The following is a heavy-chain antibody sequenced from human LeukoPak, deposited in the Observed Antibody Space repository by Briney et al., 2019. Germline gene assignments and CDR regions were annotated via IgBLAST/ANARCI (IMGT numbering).Heavy chain of an antibody. D-gene: IGHD1-26*01. Sequence: SGPALVKPTQTLTLTCTFSGFSLSTSGMRVSWIRQPPGKALEWLARIDWDDDKFYSTSLKTRLTISKDTSKNQVVLTMTNMDPVDTATYYRARSPSGSGSYYNYFDYWGQGTLVTVSS. CDR3: ARSPSGSGSYYNYFDY. J-gene: IGHJ4*02. CDR2: IDWDDDK. V-gene: IGHV2-70*04. CDR1: GFSLSTSGMR.